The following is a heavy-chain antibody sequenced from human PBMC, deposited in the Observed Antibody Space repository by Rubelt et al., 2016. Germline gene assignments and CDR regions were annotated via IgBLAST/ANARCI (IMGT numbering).Heavy chain of an antibody. CDR3: ARGDPDRGSRTVTLDY. CDR1: GGSISSSSYY. J-gene: IGHJ4*02. Sequence: QLQLQESGPGLVKPSEILSLTCTVSGGSISSSSYYWGWIRQPPGKGLEWIGSIYTSGSTNYNPSLKSRVTMSVDTSRNQFSLKLSSVTAADTAVYYCARGDPDRGSRTVTLDYWGQGTLVTVSS. D-gene: IGHD4-17*01. CDR2: IYTSGST. V-gene: IGHV4-39*07.